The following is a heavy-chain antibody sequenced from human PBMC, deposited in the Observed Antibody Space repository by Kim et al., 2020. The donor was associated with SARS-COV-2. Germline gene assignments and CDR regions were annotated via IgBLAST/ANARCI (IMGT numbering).Heavy chain of an antibody. CDR3: AREIVGYGLDY. Sequence: KYYADSGKGRFTIARDNSKNTLYLQMNSLRAEDTAVYYCAREIVGYGLDYWGQGTLVTVSS. J-gene: IGHJ4*02. D-gene: IGHD5-18*01. CDR2: K. V-gene: IGHV3-33*01.